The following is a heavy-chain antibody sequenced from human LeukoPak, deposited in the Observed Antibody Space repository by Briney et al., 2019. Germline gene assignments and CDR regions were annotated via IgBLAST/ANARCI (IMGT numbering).Heavy chain of an antibody. J-gene: IGHJ3*01. Sequence: GESLKISCEGSGYKFSNYWIAWVRQMPGKGLEWMGIIFPDDSDTRYSPSFQGQVTISADRSINMAYLQWSRLSASDTAMYYCARPNITSYYDSRGYDGFDVWGQGTMVTVSS. CDR1: GYKFSNYW. CDR3: ARPNITSYYDSRGYDGFDV. D-gene: IGHD3-22*01. CDR2: IFPDDSDT. V-gene: IGHV5-51*01.